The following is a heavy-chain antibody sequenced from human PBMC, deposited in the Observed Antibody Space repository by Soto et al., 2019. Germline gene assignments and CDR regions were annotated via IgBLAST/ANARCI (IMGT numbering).Heavy chain of an antibody. CDR2: VTNNGGAT. J-gene: IGHJ4*02. Sequence: GGSLRLSCAAPGFTFSSYAMTWVRQAPGKGLEWVSSVTNNGGATYHADPVRGRFTFSRDNSKNTLWLQMNSLRVDDTAIYYCAKGNSPDLWGQGILVTVSS. D-gene: IGHD1-1*01. CDR1: GFTFSSYA. CDR3: AKGNSPDL. V-gene: IGHV3-23*01.